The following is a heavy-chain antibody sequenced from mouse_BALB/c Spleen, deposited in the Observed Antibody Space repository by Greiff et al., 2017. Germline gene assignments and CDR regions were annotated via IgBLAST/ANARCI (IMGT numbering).Heavy chain of an antibody. J-gene: IGHJ4*01. CDR3: ARKNSYGSSWFMDY. CDR2: ISSGSSTI. CDR1: GFTFSSFG. Sequence: EVKLVESGGGLVQPGGSRKLSCAASGFTFSSFGMHWVRQAPEKGLEWVAYISSGSSTIYYADTVKGRFTITRDNPKNTLFLQMTSLRSEDTAMYYCARKNSYGSSWFMDYWGQGTSVTVSS. D-gene: IGHD1-1*01. V-gene: IGHV5-17*02.